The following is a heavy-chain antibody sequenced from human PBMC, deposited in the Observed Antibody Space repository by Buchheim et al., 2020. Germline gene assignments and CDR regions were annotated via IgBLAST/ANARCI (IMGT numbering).Heavy chain of an antibody. Sequence: QVQLVESGGGLVKPGGSLRLSCAASGFTFSDYYMSWIRQAPGKGLEWLSYISCSGSYTDYADSVKGRFTISRDNAKHSLYLQMNSLRAEATAVYYCARDQEQLASFDYWGQGTL. J-gene: IGHJ4*02. CDR1: GFTFSDYY. CDR3: ARDQEQLASFDY. CDR2: ISCSGSYT. V-gene: IGHV3-11*05. D-gene: IGHD6-13*01.